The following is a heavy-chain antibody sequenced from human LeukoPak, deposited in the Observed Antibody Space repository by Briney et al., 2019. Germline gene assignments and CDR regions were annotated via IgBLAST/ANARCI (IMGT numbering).Heavy chain of an antibody. CDR2: INPDGSTT. Sequence: GGSLRLSCAASGFSISTYWIHWVRQAPGKGLVWVSRINPDGSTTYYADSVKGRITISRDNAKNTLYLQMNSLRAEDTAVYYCARVEDYDILTGFDYWGQGTLVTVSS. CDR1: GFSISTYW. V-gene: IGHV3-74*01. J-gene: IGHJ4*02. CDR3: ARVEDYDILTGFDY. D-gene: IGHD3-9*01.